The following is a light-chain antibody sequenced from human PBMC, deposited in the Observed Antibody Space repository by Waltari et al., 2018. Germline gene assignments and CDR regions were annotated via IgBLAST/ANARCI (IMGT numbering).Light chain of an antibody. Sequence: QSALTQPASVSGSPGQSITIPCPGTSRDVGGYNYVPWYQQHPGKAPKLMIYDVSNRPSGVSNRFSGSKSGNTASLTISGLQAEDEADYYCSSYTSSSTYVVFGGGTKLTVL. V-gene: IGLV2-14*01. J-gene: IGLJ2*01. CDR2: DVS. CDR3: SSYTSSSTYVV. CDR1: SRDVGGYNY.